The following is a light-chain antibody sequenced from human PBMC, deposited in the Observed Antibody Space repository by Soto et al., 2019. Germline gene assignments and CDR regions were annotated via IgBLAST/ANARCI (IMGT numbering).Light chain of an antibody. CDR2: AAS. Sequence: ERVMTQSPATLSVSPGERATLSCRASQSVSTNLAWYQQKPGQAPRLLIYAASTRATGVPARFSGSGSGTEFTLTISSLQSEDFAVYYCQQYNSWPPIFTFGPGTKVDIK. CDR1: QSVSTN. V-gene: IGKV3-15*01. CDR3: QQYNSWPPIFT. J-gene: IGKJ3*01.